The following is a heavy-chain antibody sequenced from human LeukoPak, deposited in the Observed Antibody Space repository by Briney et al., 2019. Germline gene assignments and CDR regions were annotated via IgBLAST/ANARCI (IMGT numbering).Heavy chain of an antibody. D-gene: IGHD3-22*01. CDR3: ARVLSGSWDWFDP. J-gene: IGHJ5*02. Sequence: GGSLRLSCAASGFTFTYYAMSWVRQAPGKGLEWVSRINPDGSTTTHADSVKGRFTISRDSAKNTSYLQMNSLRAEDTAMYYCARVLSGSWDWFDPWGQGTLVTVSS. CDR2: INPDGSTT. V-gene: IGHV3-74*01. CDR1: GFTFTYYA.